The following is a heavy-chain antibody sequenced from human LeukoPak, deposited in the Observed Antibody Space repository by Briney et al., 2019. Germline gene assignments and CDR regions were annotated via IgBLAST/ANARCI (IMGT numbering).Heavy chain of an antibody. Sequence: SVEVSCKASGFTFTSSAMQWVRQARGQRLEWIGWIVVGSGNTNYAQKFQERVTITRDMSTNTVYMELSSLRFEDTAVYYCAADDQQVTVWGQGTVVTVSS. CDR3: AADDQQVTV. V-gene: IGHV1-58*02. D-gene: IGHD3-16*02. CDR2: IVVGSGNT. CDR1: GFTFTSSA. J-gene: IGHJ4*02.